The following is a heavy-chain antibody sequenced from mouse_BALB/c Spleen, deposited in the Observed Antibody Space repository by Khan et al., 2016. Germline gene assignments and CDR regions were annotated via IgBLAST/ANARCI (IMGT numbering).Heavy chain of an antibody. CDR1: GFTFSSYA. D-gene: IGHD2-14*01. Sequence: EVELVESGGGLVKPGGSLKLSCAASGFTFSSYAMCWVRQTPEKRLEWVASISSGGSYTYYQDSVKGRFTISRENDKNTLHLQMSSMRSEDTAMYYCVRHWYDVWYFDVWGAGTTVTVSS. CDR3: VRHWYDVWYFDV. CDR2: ISSGGSYT. V-gene: IGHV5-9-3*01. J-gene: IGHJ1*01.